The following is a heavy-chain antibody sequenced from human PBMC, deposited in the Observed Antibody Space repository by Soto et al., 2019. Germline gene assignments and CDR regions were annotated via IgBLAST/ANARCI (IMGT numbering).Heavy chain of an antibody. Sequence: SETLSLTCTVSGGSISSYYWSWIRQPPGKGLEWIGYIYYSGSTNYNPSLKSRVTISVDTSKNQFSLKLSSVTAADTAVYYCARSLGVGEFDYWGQGTLVTVS. CDR2: IYYSGST. J-gene: IGHJ4*02. D-gene: IGHD3-16*01. V-gene: IGHV4-59*01. CDR3: ARSLGVGEFDY. CDR1: GGSISSYY.